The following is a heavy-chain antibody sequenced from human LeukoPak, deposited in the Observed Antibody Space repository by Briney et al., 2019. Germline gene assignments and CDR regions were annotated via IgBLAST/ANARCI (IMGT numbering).Heavy chain of an antibody. J-gene: IGHJ4*02. V-gene: IGHV3-30-3*01. CDR3: ASPGLSGSFYHYFDY. D-gene: IGHD1-26*01. CDR1: GFTFSNYA. Sequence: PGGSLRLSCAASGFTFSNYAMHWVRQAPGEGLEWVAIISYDGSNKYYADSVKGRSTISRDNSKNTLYLQMNSLRAEDAAVYYCASPGLSGSFYHYFDYWGQGTLVTVSS. CDR2: ISYDGSNK.